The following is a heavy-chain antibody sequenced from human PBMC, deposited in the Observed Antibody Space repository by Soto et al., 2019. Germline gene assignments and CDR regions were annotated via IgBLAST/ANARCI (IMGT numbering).Heavy chain of an antibody. J-gene: IGHJ6*02. CDR2: ISGSGGST. D-gene: IGHD1-20*01. V-gene: IGHV3-23*01. CDR1: GFTFSSYA. Sequence: EVQLLESGGGLVQPGGSLRLLCAASGFTFSSYAMSWVRQAPGKGLEWVSDISGSGGSTYYADSVKGRFTISSDNSKKTLYRQRNSLRAEDTAIYFCARGRGTITRYFGMDVWGQRTTVTLSS. CDR3: ARGRGTITRYFGMDV.